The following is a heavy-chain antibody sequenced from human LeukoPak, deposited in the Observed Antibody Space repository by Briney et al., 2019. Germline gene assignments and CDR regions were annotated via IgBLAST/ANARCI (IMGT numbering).Heavy chain of an antibody. CDR3: AKDPYQTYREYGSARPDY. D-gene: IGHD3-10*01. CDR2: ISGSGDYT. V-gene: IGHV3-23*01. Sequence: GGSLRLSCAASGFTFSSYAMTWVRQAPGKGLEWVSSISGSGDYTNYAGSVKGRFTISRDNSKNTLYLQMNSLRAEDMAVYYCAKDPYQTYREYGSARPDYGGQGPRVTVSS. CDR1: GFTFSSYA. J-gene: IGHJ4*02.